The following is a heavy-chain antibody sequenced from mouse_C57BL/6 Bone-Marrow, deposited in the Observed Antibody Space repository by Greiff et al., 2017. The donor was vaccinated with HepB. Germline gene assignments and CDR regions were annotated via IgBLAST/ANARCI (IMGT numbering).Heavy chain of an antibody. CDR3: ARSGEYDYPPLFAY. D-gene: IGHD2-4*01. CDR1: GYTFTSYW. Sequence: QVQLQQPGAELVRPGTSVKLSCKASGYTFTSYWMHWVKQRPGQGLEWIGVIDPSDSYTNYNQKFKGKATLTVDTSSSTAYMPLSSLTSEDSAVYYCARSGEYDYPPLFAYWGQGTLVTVSA. V-gene: IGHV1-59*01. J-gene: IGHJ3*01. CDR2: IDPSDSYT.